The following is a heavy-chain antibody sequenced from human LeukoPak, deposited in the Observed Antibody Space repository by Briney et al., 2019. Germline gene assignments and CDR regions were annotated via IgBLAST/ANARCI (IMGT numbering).Heavy chain of an antibody. V-gene: IGHV1-2*02. J-gene: IGHJ3*02. Sequence: GASVKVSCKASGYTFTGYYMHWVRQAPGQGLEWMGWINPNSGGTNYAQKFQGRVTMTRDTSISTAYMELSRLRSDDTAVYYCASLAGGEWEPHAFDIWGQGTMVTVSS. D-gene: IGHD1-26*01. CDR1: GYTFTGYY. CDR2: INPNSGGT. CDR3: ASLAGGEWEPHAFDI.